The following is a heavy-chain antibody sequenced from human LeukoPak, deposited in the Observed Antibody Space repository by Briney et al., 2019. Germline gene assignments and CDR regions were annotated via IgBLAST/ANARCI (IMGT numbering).Heavy chain of an antibody. CDR1: GYSFTTYR. D-gene: IGHD6-19*01. V-gene: IGHV5-10-1*01. CDR3: ARLAVAGHWFDP. CDR2: IDPSDSYT. Sequence: PGESLKISCKTSGYSFTTYRISWVRQMPGKGLEWMGRIDPSDSYTNYSPSFQGHVTISADKSISTAYLQWSSLKASDSAMYYCARLAVAGHWFDPWGQGTLVTVSS. J-gene: IGHJ5*02.